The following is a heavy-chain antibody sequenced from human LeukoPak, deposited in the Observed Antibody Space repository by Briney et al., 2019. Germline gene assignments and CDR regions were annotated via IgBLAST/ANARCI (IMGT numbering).Heavy chain of an antibody. D-gene: IGHD3-22*01. CDR2: IYYSGST. CDR3: ARGLHYYDSSGYYYVDASDI. V-gene: IGHV4-59*01. Sequence: SETLSLTCTVSGGSISSYYWSWIRQPPGKGLEWIGYIYYSGSTNYNPSLKSRVTISVDTSKNQFSLKLSSVTAADTAVYYCARGLHYYDSSGYYYVDASDIGAKGTMVTVSS. CDR1: GGSISSYY. J-gene: IGHJ3*02.